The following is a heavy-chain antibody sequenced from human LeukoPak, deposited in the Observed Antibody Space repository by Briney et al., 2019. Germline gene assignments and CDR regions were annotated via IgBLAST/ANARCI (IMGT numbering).Heavy chain of an antibody. D-gene: IGHD6-13*01. CDR1: GGSIGNDGYY. Sequence: SETLSLTCTVSGGSIGNDGYYWNWLRQHPGRGLEWIAFIYYSGAASYNPSLKSRVTISVDTSKNQFSLKLSSVTAADTAVYYCARHSIAAGCEYWGQGTLVTVSS. CDR2: IYYSGAA. V-gene: IGHV4-31*03. J-gene: IGHJ4*02. CDR3: ARHSIAAGCEY.